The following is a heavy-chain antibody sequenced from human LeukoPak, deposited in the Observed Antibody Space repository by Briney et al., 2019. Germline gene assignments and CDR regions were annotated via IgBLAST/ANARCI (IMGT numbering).Heavy chain of an antibody. D-gene: IGHD4-17*01. CDR2: IMPLFGTA. CDR1: GGTFNNSA. Sequence: SVKVSCKTSGGTFNNSAISWVRQAPGQGLEWLGGIMPLFGTAGYAQKFQGRVTITKDESTRTVYLELTSLTSDETAVYYCARDVHGDYGSGWFDPWGQGTLVSVSS. J-gene: IGHJ5*02. V-gene: IGHV1-69*05. CDR3: ARDVHGDYGSGWFDP.